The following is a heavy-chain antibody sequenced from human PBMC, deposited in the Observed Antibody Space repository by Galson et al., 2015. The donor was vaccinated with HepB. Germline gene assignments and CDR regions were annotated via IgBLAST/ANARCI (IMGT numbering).Heavy chain of an antibody. CDR1: GYNFSKCV. J-gene: IGHJ4*01. CDR3: VKTFYDTLTGHYFDY. D-gene: IGHD3-9*01. CDR2: IDPDNGNT. V-gene: IGHV1-3*01. Sequence: SVKVSCKASGYNFSKCVLHWVRQAPGQRLEWVGWIDPDNGNTRYSHKFQDRVTISRDTPASTTYMKLSSLRSEDAALYYCVKTFYDTLTGHYFDYWGQGTLVTVSS.